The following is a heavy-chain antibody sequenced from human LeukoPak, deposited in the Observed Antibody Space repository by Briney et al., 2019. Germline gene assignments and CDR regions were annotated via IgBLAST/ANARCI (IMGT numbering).Heavy chain of an antibody. CDR1: GGSFSGYY. CDR3: ARGLSGYNNYFDY. Sequence: PSETLSLTCAVYGGSFSGYYWSWIRQPPGKGLEWIGNIHYSGSTYYNPSLKSRVTISVDTSKNHFSLKLSSVTAADTAVCYCARGLSGYNNYFDYWGQGTLVTVSS. D-gene: IGHD5-24*01. J-gene: IGHJ4*02. CDR2: IHYSGST. V-gene: IGHV4-34*09.